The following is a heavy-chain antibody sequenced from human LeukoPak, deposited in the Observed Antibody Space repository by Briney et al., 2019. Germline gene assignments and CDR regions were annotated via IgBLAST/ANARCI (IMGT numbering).Heavy chain of an antibody. V-gene: IGHV3-23*01. CDR2: ISGSGGST. D-gene: IGHD6-13*01. CDR3: AKDVGSWSRGAFDY. J-gene: IGHJ4*02. Sequence: GGSLRLSCAASGFTFSNNAMSWVRQAPGKGLEWVSAISGSGGSTYYADSVKGRLTISRDNSKNTLYLQMNSLRAEDTALYYCAKDVGSWSRGAFDYWGQGTLVTVSS. CDR1: GFTFSNNA.